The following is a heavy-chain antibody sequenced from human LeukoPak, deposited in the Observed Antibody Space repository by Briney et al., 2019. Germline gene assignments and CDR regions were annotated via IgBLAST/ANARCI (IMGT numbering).Heavy chain of an antibody. V-gene: IGHV3-30-3*01. D-gene: IGHD2-8*01. CDR3: ARDGYTSFLEPLGYCTNGVCYDFDY. CDR1: GFTFSSYA. CDR2: ISYDGSNK. J-gene: IGHJ4*02. Sequence: PGGSLRLSCAASGFTFSSYAMHWVRQAPGKGLEWVAVISYDGSNKYYADSVKGRFTISRDNSKNTLYLQMNSLRAEDTAVYYCARDGYTSFLEPLGYCTNGVCYDFDYWGQGTLVTVSS.